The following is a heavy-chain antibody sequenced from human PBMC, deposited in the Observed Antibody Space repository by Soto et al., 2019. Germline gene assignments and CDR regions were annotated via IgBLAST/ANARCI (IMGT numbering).Heavy chain of an antibody. V-gene: IGHV1-69*13. Sequence: SVKVSCKASGGTFSSYAISWVRQAPGQGLEWMGGIIPIFGTANYAQKFQGRVTITADESTSTAYMELSSLRSEDTAVYYCARDLVTGTTQDYYYYGMDVWGQGTTVTVSS. CDR3: ARDLVTGTTQDYYYYGMDV. D-gene: IGHD1-20*01. CDR2: IIPIFGTA. J-gene: IGHJ6*02. CDR1: GGTFSSYA.